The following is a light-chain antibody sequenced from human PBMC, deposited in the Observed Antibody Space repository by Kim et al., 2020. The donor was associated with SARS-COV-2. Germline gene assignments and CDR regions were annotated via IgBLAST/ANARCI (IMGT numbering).Light chain of an antibody. J-gene: IGLJ3*02. CDR3: QSADSSGLYRYWV. V-gene: IGLV3-25*03. CDR1: ALPTQY. Sequence: SYELTQPPSVSVSPGQTARITCSGDALPTQYVYWYQQKPDQAPVLVIYKDNERPSGIPERFSGSSSGTTVTLTISGVQAEDEADYYCQSADSSGLYRYWVFGGGTKVTVL. CDR2: KDN.